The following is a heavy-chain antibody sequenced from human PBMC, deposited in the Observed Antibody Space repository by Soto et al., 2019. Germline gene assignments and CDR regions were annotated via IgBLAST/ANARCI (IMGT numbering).Heavy chain of an antibody. CDR1: GYSISSSNW. CDR2: IYYSGST. V-gene: IGHV4-28*01. D-gene: IGHD1-26*01. J-gene: IGHJ5*02. Sequence: SETLSLTCAVSGYSISSSNWWGWIRQPPGKGLEWIGYIYYSGSTYYNPSLKSRVTMSVDTSKNQFSLKLSSVTAVDTAVYYCARKAVLGATHWFDPWCQGNLVTVSS. CDR3: ARKAVLGATHWFDP.